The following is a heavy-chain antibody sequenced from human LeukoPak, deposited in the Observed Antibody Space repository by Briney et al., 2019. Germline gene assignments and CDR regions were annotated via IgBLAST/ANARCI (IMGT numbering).Heavy chain of an antibody. CDR3: AREMTGYSSSAIDF. V-gene: IGHV3-48*01. CDR2: MSSSGSTI. D-gene: IGHD6-13*01. J-gene: IGHJ4*02. CDR1: GFTFSSYS. Sequence: PGGSLRLSCAASGFTFSSYSMNWVRQAPGKGLEWVSYMSSSGSTISYADSVKGRFTISRDNAKNSLYLQMNSLRAEDTAVYYCAREMTGYSSSAIDFWAQGALVTVSS.